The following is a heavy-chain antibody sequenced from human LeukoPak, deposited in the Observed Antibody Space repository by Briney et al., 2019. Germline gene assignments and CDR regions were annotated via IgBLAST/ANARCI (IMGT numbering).Heavy chain of an antibody. V-gene: IGHV3-33*01. CDR3: ARAGDIVVVPAAIERDY. D-gene: IGHD2-2*02. Sequence: GGSLRLSCAASGFTFSSYGMHWVRQAPGKGLEWVAVIWYDGSNKYYADSVKGRFTISRDNSKNTLYLQMNSLRAEDTAVYYCARAGDIVVVPAAIERDYWGQGTLVTVSS. CDR1: GFTFSSYG. J-gene: IGHJ4*02. CDR2: IWYDGSNK.